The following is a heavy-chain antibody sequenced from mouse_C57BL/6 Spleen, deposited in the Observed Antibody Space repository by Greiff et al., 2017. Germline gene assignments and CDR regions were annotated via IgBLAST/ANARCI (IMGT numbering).Heavy chain of an antibody. CDR3: ARDGSSYPWYFDY. CDR2: IYPRDGST. D-gene: IGHD1-1*01. Sequence: VKLVESDAELVKPGASVKISCKVSGYTFTDHTIHWMKQRPEQGLEWIGYIYPRDGSTKYNEKFKGKATLTADKSSSTAYMQLNSLTSEDSAVYFCARDGSSYPWYFDYWGQGTTLTVSS. CDR1: GYTFTDHT. V-gene: IGHV1-78*01. J-gene: IGHJ2*01.